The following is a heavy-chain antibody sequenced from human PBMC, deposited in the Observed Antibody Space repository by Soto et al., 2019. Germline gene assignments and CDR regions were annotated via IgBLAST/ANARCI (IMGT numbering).Heavy chain of an antibody. CDR2: ISSSSSYT. CDR1: GFTFSDYY. D-gene: IGHD6-13*01. J-gene: IGHJ5*02. CDR3: ARDGYSSSWSPKYNWFDP. Sequence: GGSLRLSCAASGFTFSDYYMSWIRQAPGKGLEWVSYISSSSSYTNYADSVKGRFTISRDNAKNSLYLQMNSLRAEDTAVYYCARDGYSSSWSPKYNWFDPWGQGTLVTVSS. V-gene: IGHV3-11*06.